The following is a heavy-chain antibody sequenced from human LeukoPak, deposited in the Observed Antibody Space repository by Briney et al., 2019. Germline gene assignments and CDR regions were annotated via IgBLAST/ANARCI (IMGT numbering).Heavy chain of an antibody. V-gene: IGHV4-59*01. CDR3: ARGVTTVTTPFDS. CDR2: IYYSGST. Sequence: SETLSLTCTVSGASISSYYWSWIRQPPGKGLERTGYIYYSGSTNYNPSLKSRVTISVDTSKNQFSLKLSSVTAADTAVYYCARGVTTVTTPFDSWGQGALVTVSS. D-gene: IGHD4-17*01. CDR1: GASISSYY. J-gene: IGHJ4*02.